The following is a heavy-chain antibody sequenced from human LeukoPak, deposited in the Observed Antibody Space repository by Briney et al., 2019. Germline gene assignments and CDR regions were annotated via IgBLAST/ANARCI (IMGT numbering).Heavy chain of an antibody. D-gene: IGHD2-21*02. V-gene: IGHV4-4*09. J-gene: IGHJ4*02. CDR2: IYTSGST. Sequence: PSETLSLTCSVSGGSITYYYCNWIRQAPGKGLEWIGYIYTSGSTNYNPSLKSRVTMSVDTSNNQVSLKLSSVTAADTAVYYCAKWGDAFDLWGQGILVTVSS. CDR1: GGSITYYY. CDR3: AKWGDAFDL.